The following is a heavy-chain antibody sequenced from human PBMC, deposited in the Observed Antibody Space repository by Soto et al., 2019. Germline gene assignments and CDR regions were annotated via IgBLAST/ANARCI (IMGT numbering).Heavy chain of an antibody. CDR3: ARGGGDGGDSDDFDY. Sequence: EVQLVESGGGLVQPGGSLRLSCAASGFTFSSYEMNWVRQAPGKGLEWVSYISSSGRVIYYADSVKGRVPISRDNAKNSLYLQMSSLRAEDTAVYYCARGGGDGGDSDDFDYWGQGTLVTVSS. J-gene: IGHJ4*02. D-gene: IGHD2-21*02. V-gene: IGHV3-48*03. CDR1: GFTFSSYE. CDR2: ISSSGRVI.